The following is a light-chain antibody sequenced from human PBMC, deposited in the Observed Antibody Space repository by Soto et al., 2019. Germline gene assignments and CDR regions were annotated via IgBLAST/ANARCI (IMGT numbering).Light chain of an antibody. CDR3: QQYGSSQFT. V-gene: IGKV3-20*01. J-gene: IGKJ3*01. CDR2: DTS. Sequence: EIVLMQSPGTLSLSPGEGATLSCRASQSVNNNYLAWYQQRPGQAPTVLIFDTSRRATGFPDRFSGSGSGTDFTLRISRVEPDDFAVYYCQQYGSSQFTFGPGTKVNIK. CDR1: QSVNNNY.